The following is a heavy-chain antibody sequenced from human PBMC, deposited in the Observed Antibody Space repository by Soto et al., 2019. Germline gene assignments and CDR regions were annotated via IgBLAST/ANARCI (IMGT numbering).Heavy chain of an antibody. V-gene: IGHV1-69*12. CDR1: GGTFSSYA. D-gene: IGHD5-18*01. CDR3: ALDSLDTAIQN. Sequence: QVQLVQSGAEVKKPGSSVKVSCKASGGTFSSYAISWVRQAPGQGLEWMGGIIPIFGTANYAQKFQGRVTITAHEPTSTAYMELTSLSSEDTAVYYFALDSLDTAIQNWGQGTLVTVSS. J-gene: IGHJ4*02. CDR2: IIPIFGTA.